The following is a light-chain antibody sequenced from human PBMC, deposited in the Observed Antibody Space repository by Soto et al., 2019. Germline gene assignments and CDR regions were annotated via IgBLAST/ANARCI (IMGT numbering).Light chain of an antibody. CDR1: QTISSY. J-gene: IGKJ5*01. CDR3: QQSYSTPIT. V-gene: IGKV1-39*01. CDR2: VAS. Sequence: IQMTQPRSSLSASVGDRFTITCRASQTISSYLNWYQQKQGKAPKLLIYVASSLQGGVPSRFSGSGYGTDFNLTIGSLQTDDFATYYCQQSYSTPITFGQGTRLEIK.